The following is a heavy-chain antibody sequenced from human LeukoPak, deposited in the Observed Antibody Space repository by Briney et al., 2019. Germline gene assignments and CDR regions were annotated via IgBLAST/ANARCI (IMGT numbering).Heavy chain of an antibody. V-gene: IGHV6-1*01. J-gene: IGHJ1*01. CDR1: GDSVSSNSAA. CDR3: ARGYSSSSVGYFQH. CDR2: TYYRSKWYN. Sequence: SQTLSLTCALSGDSVSSNSAAWNWIRQSPSRGLEWLGRTYYRSKWYNDYAVSVKSRITINPDTSMNQFSLQLNSVTPEDTAVYYCARGYSSSSVGYFQHWGQGTLVTVSS. D-gene: IGHD6-6*01.